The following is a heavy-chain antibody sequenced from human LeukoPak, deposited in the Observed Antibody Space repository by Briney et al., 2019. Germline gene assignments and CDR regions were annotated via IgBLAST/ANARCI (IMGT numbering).Heavy chain of an antibody. Sequence: GGSLRLSCAASGFTFSSYSMNWVRQAPGKGLEWVSYISSSSSTIYYADSVKGRFTISRDNAKNSLYLQMNSLRAEDTAVYYCARGGTMVRGVIGGRHFDYWGQGTLVTVSS. D-gene: IGHD3-10*01. CDR1: GFTFSSYS. J-gene: IGHJ4*02. V-gene: IGHV3-48*04. CDR2: ISSSSSTI. CDR3: ARGGTMVRGVIGGRHFDY.